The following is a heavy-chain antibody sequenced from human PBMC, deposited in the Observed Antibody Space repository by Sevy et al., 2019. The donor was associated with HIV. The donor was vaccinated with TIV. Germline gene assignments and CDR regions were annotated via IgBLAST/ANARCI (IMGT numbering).Heavy chain of an antibody. CDR1: GFNFKTDG. Sequence: GGSLRLSCAASGFNFKTDGMHWVRQAPGKGLEWVAVISSDGSYKSYADSVKGRFTISRDNSKNTLYLQMNSLRVEDTAVYYCAKHSGYSIDWYPGYWGQGTLVTVSS. J-gene: IGHJ4*02. D-gene: IGHD6-13*01. CDR3: AKHSGYSIDWYPGY. V-gene: IGHV3-30*18. CDR2: ISSDGSYK.